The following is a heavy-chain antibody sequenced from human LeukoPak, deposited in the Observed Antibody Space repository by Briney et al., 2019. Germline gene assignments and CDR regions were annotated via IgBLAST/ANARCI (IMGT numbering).Heavy chain of an antibody. Sequence: GGSLRPSCAASGFTFSSYGMSWVRQAPGKGLEWVSAISGSGGSTYYADSVKGRFTISRDNSKNTLYLQMNSLRAEDTAVYYCAKDRYGDWWYFDYWGQGTLVTVSS. CDR3: AKDRYGDWWYFDY. V-gene: IGHV3-23*01. CDR1: GFTFSSYG. J-gene: IGHJ4*02. D-gene: IGHD4-17*01. CDR2: ISGSGGST.